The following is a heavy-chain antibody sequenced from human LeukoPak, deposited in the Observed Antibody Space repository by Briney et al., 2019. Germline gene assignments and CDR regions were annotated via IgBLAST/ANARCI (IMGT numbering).Heavy chain of an antibody. CDR3: ANSIVGASPYFDY. V-gene: IGHV3-30*18. CDR2: ISYDGSNK. J-gene: IGHJ4*02. D-gene: IGHD1-26*01. Sequence: GGSLRLSCAASGFTFSSYGMHWVRQAPGKGLEWVAVISYDGSNKYYADSVKGRFTISRDNSENTLYLQMNSLRAEDTAVYYCANSIVGASPYFDYWGQGTLVTVSS. CDR1: GFTFSSYG.